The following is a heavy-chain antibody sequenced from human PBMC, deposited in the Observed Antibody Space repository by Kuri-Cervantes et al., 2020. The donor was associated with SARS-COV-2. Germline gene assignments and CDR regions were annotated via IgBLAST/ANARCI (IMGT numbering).Heavy chain of an antibody. J-gene: IGHJ6*02. D-gene: IGHD1-26*01. CDR2: IDWDDDK. V-gene: IGHV2-70*01. CDR3: ARIRDLVGATTDYYCYYGMNV. Sequence: SGPTLVKPRQSQTQNCTLFALSTGSTGMCVRSIRQPPGKALEWLALIDWDDDKYYSTSLKTRLTISKDTSKNQVVLTMTNMDPVDTATYYCARIRDLVGATTDYYCYYGMNVWCQVTTVTVSS. CDR1: ALSTGSTGMC.